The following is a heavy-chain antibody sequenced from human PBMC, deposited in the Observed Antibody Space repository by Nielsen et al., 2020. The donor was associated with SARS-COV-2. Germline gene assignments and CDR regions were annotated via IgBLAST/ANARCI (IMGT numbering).Heavy chain of an antibody. J-gene: IGHJ6*02. CDR2: IYFSGRT. Sequence: SETLSLTCTVSGSSISSVGYYWSWIRHHPGKGLEWIGYIYFSGRTSYNPSLKSRVTISVDTSKNQFSLSLRSVTAADTAVYYCARESSGYDHYNYGMDVWGQGTTVTVSS. CDR3: ARESSGYDHYNYGMDV. D-gene: IGHD5-12*01. V-gene: IGHV4-31*03. CDR1: GSSISSVGYY.